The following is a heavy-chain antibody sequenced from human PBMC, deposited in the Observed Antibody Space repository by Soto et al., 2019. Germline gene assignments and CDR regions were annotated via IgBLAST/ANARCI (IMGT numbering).Heavy chain of an antibody. Sequence: QVQLVQSGAEVKKPGSSVKVSCKASGGTFSSYAISWVRQAPGQGLEWMGGILPVFGTANYAQEFQGRVTITADESTSNAHRELSSLRSEDTGGDYCAATGATVLVYYGMDVWGQGTTVTVSS. CDR3: AATGATVLVYYGMDV. D-gene: IGHD4-17*01. CDR1: GGTFSSYA. J-gene: IGHJ6*02. V-gene: IGHV1-69*12. CDR2: ILPVFGTA.